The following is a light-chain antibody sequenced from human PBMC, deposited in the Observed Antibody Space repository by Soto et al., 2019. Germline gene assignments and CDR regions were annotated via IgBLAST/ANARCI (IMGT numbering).Light chain of an antibody. CDR1: QSISSSY. J-gene: IGKJ5*01. CDR2: GAS. Sequence: EIVMTQSPATLSVSPGERATLSCRASQSISSSYLTWYQQKPGQAPRLLIYGASTRAAGIPDRFSGSGSGTDFTLTISSLEPEDFAVYYCQQYGKLPITFGQGTRLRL. CDR3: QQYGKLPIT. V-gene: IGKV3-20*01.